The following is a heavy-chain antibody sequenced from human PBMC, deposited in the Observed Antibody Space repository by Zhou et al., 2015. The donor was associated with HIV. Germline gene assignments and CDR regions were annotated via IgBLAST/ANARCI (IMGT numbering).Heavy chain of an antibody. CDR3: AHTSPFGVVPYAFDI. D-gene: IGHD3-3*01. CDR2: INPSGGST. CDR1: GYTFTSYY. V-gene: IGHV1-46*01. Sequence: QVHLVQSGAEVKKPGASVKVSCKASGYTFTSYYMHWVRQAPGQGLEWMGIINPSGGSTSYAQKFQGRVTMTRDTSTSTVYMELSSLRSEDTAVYYCAHTSPFGVVPYAFDIWGQGTMVTVSS. J-gene: IGHJ3*02.